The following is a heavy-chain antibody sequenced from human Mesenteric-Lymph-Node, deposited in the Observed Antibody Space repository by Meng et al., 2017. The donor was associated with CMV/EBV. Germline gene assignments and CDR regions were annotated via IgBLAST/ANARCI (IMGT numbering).Heavy chain of an antibody. J-gene: IGHJ6*02. CDR2: IRYDGSNK. V-gene: IGHV3-30*02. D-gene: IGHD2-2*01. CDR1: GFSFRSTG. CDR3: ARDRSPPYCSSTSCPGVGMDV. Sequence: GESLKISCAASGFSFRSTGMHWVRQTPGKGLEWVAFIRYDGSNKSYADSVKGRFTISRDNSKNTLYLQMNSLRAEDTAVYYCARDRSPPYCSSTSCPGVGMDVWGQGTTVTVSS.